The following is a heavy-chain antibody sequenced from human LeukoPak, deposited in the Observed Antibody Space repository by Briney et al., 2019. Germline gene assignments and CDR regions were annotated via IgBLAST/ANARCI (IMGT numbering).Heavy chain of an antibody. V-gene: IGHV3-11*01. CDR3: ARDPYYYYYMDV. CDR2: ISSSGSTI. CDR1: GFTFSDYY. J-gene: IGHJ6*03. Sequence: GGSLRLSCAASGFTFSDYYMSWIRQAPGKELEWVSYISSSGSTIYYADSVKGRFTISRDNAKNSLYLQMNSLRAEDTAVYYCARDPYYYYYMDVWGKGTTVTVSS.